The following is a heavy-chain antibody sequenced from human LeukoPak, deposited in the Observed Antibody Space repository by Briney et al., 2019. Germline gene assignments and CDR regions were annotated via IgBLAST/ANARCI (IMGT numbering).Heavy chain of an antibody. Sequence: GGSLRLSCAASVFTFSSYAMHCVRQAPGKGLEWVAVISYDGSNKYYADSVKGRFTISRDNSKNTLYLQMNSLRAEDTAVYYCARDLDDILTSLYYYGMDVWGQGTTVTVSS. D-gene: IGHD3-9*01. CDR1: VFTFSSYA. CDR2: ISYDGSNK. J-gene: IGHJ6*02. CDR3: ARDLDDILTSLYYYGMDV. V-gene: IGHV3-30-3*01.